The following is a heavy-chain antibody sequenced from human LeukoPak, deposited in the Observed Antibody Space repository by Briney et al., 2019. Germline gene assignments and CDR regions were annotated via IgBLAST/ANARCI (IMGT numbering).Heavy chain of an antibody. D-gene: IGHD3-3*01. Sequence: GRSLRLSCAASGFTFSSYGMHWVRQAPGKGLEWVAVISYDGSNKYYADSVQGRFTVSRDNSKNTLYLEMNSLRAEDTAIYYCVKDTIFTVDPFDYWGQGTLVTVSS. J-gene: IGHJ4*02. CDR2: ISYDGSNK. CDR1: GFTFSSYG. CDR3: VKDTIFTVDPFDY. V-gene: IGHV3-30*18.